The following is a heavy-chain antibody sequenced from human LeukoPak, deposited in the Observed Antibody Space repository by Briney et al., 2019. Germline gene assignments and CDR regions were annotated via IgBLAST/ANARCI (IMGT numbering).Heavy chain of an antibody. Sequence: SETLSLTCTVSGGSISSYYWSWIRQPAGKGLEWIGRIYTSGSTNYNPSLKSRVTISVDKSKNQFSLKLSSVTAADTAVYYCARERDKYSSRAAYYYYYMDVWGKGTTVTVSS. V-gene: IGHV4-4*07. D-gene: IGHD6-13*01. CDR2: IYTSGST. J-gene: IGHJ6*03. CDR1: GGSISSYY. CDR3: ARERDKYSSRAAYYYYYMDV.